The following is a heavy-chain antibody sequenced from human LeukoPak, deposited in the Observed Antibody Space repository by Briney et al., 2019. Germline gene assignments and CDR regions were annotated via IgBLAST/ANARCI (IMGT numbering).Heavy chain of an antibody. CDR3: AHGMGQRYYMDV. J-gene: IGHJ6*03. Sequence: ASVKVSCKASGYTFTGYYVHWVRQAPGQGLEWMGWMNPKSGGTNYAQKFEARVTMTRDTSTSTVYMELSSLRSEDTAVYYCAHGMGQRYYMDVWGKGTAVTISS. D-gene: IGHD1-14*01. CDR2: MNPKSGGT. CDR1: GYTFTGYY. V-gene: IGHV1-2*02.